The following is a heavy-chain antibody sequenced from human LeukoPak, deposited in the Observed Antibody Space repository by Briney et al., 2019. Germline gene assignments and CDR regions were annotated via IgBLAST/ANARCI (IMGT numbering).Heavy chain of an antibody. D-gene: IGHD2-2*01. CDR2: IYPGDSDT. CDR3: ARHYCSSTSCFPSGFDP. CDR1: GYSFTTYW. V-gene: IGHV5-51*01. Sequence: GESLKTSCKGSGYSFTTYWIGWVRQMPGKGLEWIGIIYPGDSDTRYSPSFQGQVTISADKSISTAYLQWGRLKASDTAMYYCARHYCSSTSCFPSGFDPWGQGTLVTVSS. J-gene: IGHJ5*02.